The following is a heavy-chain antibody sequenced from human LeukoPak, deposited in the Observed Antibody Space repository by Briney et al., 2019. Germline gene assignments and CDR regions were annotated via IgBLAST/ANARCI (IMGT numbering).Heavy chain of an antibody. Sequence: GGSLRLSCAVSGFTFSSYGMHWVRQAPGKGLEWVAVIAYDGSNKYYADSVKGRFTISRDNSKNTLYLQMNSLRAEDTAVYYCAKAPLVVLYGMDVWGQGTTVTVSS. J-gene: IGHJ6*02. CDR1: GFTFSSYG. CDR3: AKAPLVVLYGMDV. D-gene: IGHD2-15*01. CDR2: IAYDGSNK. V-gene: IGHV3-30*18.